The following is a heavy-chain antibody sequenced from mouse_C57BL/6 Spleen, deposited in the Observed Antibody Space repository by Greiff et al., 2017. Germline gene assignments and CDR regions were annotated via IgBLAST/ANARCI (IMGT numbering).Heavy chain of an antibody. Sequence: VQLQESGAELVMPGASVKLSCKASGYTFTSYWMHWVKQRPGQGLEWIGDIDPSDSYTNYNQKFKGKSTLTVDKSSSTAYMQLSSLTSEDSAVYYCARMGDYWGKGTSVTVSS. CDR1: GYTFTSYW. V-gene: IGHV1-69*01. CDR2: IDPSDSYT. J-gene: IGHJ4*01. CDR3: ARMGDY.